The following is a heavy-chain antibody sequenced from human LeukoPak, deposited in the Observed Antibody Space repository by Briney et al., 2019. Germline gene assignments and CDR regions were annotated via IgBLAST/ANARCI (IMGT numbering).Heavy chain of an antibody. CDR3: ARVGDHFHWYLDL. CDR1: GVSVSTKY. V-gene: IGHV3-53*01. CDR2: LYSGSDT. Sequence: TGGSLRLSCAASGVSVSTKYMNWIRQAPGKGLEWVSILYSGSDTYYANSVKGRFTISRDSSKNMLFLQMNDLRAEDTAVYYCARVGDHFHWYLDLWGRGTLVTVSS. J-gene: IGHJ2*01. D-gene: IGHD3-10*01.